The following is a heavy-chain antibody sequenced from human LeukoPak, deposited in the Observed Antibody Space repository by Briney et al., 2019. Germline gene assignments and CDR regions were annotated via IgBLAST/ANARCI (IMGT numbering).Heavy chain of an antibody. CDR2: VRVSGET. CDR3: AKGTGDAGYYFDN. CDR1: GFTFSSYA. Sequence: GGSLRLSCAAPGFTFSSYAMNWVRQAPGKGPEWVSAVRVSGETYYADSVKGRFTISRDNSDNTVYLQMSGLRAEDTAVYHCAKGTGDAGYYFDNWGQGTLVTVSS. D-gene: IGHD1-1*01. V-gene: IGHV3-23*01. J-gene: IGHJ4*02.